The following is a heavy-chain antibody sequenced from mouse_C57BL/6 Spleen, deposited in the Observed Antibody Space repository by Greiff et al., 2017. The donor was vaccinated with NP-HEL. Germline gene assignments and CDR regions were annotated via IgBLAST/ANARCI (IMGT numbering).Heavy chain of an antibody. CDR1: GYTFTDYE. D-gene: IGHD2-2*01. V-gene: IGHV1-15*01. CDR3: TRFGSFAY. J-gene: IGHJ3*01. Sequence: QVHVKQSGAELVRPGASVTLSCKASGYTFTDYEMHWVKQTPVHGLEWIGAIDPETGGTAYNQKFKGKAILTADKSSSTAYMELRSLTSEDSAVYYCTRFGSFAYWGQGTLVTVSA. CDR2: IDPETGGT.